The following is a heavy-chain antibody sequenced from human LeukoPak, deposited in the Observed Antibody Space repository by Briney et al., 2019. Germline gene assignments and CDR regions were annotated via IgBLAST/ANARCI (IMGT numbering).Heavy chain of an antibody. CDR2: IYYSGST. CDR3: ASRTVRDGYDN. J-gene: IGHJ4*02. V-gene: IGHV4-39*07. CDR1: GGSISSSSYY. D-gene: IGHD5-24*01. Sequence: PSETLSLTCTVSGGSISSSSYYWGWIRQPPGKGLEWIGSIYYSGSTYYNPSLKSRVTISVDTSKNQFSLKLSSVTAADTAVYYCASRTVRDGYDNWGQGTLVTVSS.